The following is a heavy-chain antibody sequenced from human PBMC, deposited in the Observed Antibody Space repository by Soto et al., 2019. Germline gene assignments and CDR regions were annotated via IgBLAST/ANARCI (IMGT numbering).Heavy chain of an antibody. CDR3: AAGSFTSTGGRIGYHYNAMDV. J-gene: IGHJ6*02. Sequence: SVKVSCKSSGGTFSSHSINWVRQAPGQGLEWMGGIIPIFGPANFAKKFQGRVTITADESTTTAYMELSSLTSEDTAVYYCAAGSFTSTGGRIGYHYNAMDVWGQGTTVTVSS. V-gene: IGHV1-69*13. CDR1: GGTFSSHS. D-gene: IGHD1-1*01. CDR2: IIPIFGPA.